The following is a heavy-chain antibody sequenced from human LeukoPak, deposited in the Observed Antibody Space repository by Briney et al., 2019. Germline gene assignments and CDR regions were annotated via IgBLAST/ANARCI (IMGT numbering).Heavy chain of an antibody. CDR3: AKGGTSWFDP. CDR1: GFTFSSYA. CDR2: ISGSGGST. V-gene: IGHV3-23*01. J-gene: IGHJ5*02. Sequence: GGSLRLSCAASGFTFSSYAMSWVRQAPGEGLEWVSAISGSGGSTYYADSVKGRFTISRDNSKSTLYLQMNSLRAEDTAVYCCAKGGTSWFDPWGQGTLVTVSS.